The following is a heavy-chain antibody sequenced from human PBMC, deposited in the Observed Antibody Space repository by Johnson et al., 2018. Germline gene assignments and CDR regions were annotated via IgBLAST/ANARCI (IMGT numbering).Heavy chain of an antibody. D-gene: IGHD1-26*01. Sequence: VQLVEAGGGLVQPGRSLRLSCAASGFTFDDYAMHWVRQAPGKGLEWVAGISWNSGSIGYADSVKGRFTIPRDNSKNSLYLQMNSPKAEDPALDSCAKTWELRGDDAFDILGQGTMVTVSS. CDR3: AKTWELRGDDAFDI. J-gene: IGHJ3*02. CDR1: GFTFDDYA. V-gene: IGHV3-9*01. CDR2: ISWNSGSI.